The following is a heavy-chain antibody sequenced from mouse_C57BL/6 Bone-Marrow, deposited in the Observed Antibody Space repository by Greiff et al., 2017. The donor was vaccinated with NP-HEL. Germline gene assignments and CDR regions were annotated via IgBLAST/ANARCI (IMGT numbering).Heavy chain of an antibody. Sequence: QVHVKQSGAELARPGASVKLSCKASGYTFTSYGISWVKQRTGQGLEWIGEIYPRSGNTYYNEKFKGKATLTADKSSSTAYMELRSLTSEDSAVYFCARYGRPYWYFDVWGTGTTVTVSS. J-gene: IGHJ1*03. CDR3: ARYGRPYWYFDV. D-gene: IGHD1-1*01. V-gene: IGHV1-81*01. CDR2: IYPRSGNT. CDR1: GYTFTSYG.